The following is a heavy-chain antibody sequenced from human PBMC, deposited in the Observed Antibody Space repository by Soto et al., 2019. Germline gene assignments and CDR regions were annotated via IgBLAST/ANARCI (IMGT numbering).Heavy chain of an antibody. CDR1: GFTFSSYG. J-gene: IGHJ4*02. CDR2: ISYDGSNK. V-gene: IGHV3-30*18. CDR3: AKGSGWYLGMAYFDY. Sequence: GGSLRLSCAASGFTFSSYGMHWVRQAPGKGLEWVAVISYDGSNKYYADSVKGRFTISRDNSKNTLYLQMNSLRAEDTAVYYCAKGSGWYLGMAYFDYWGQGTLVTVSS. D-gene: IGHD6-19*01.